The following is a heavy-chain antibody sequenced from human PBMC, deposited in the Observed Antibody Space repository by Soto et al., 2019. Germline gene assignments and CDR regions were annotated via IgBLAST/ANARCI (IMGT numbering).Heavy chain of an antibody. CDR1: GFTFSDYY. D-gene: IGHD6-6*01. J-gene: IGHJ4*02. Sequence: GGSLRLSCSASGFTFSDYYMSWIRQAPGKGLVWVSRINADGSSTSYADSVKGRFTISRDNAKNKLYLQMNSLSADDTAVYFCVRLSSAYDSWGQGTLVTVSA. CDR3: VRLSSAYDS. V-gene: IGHV3-74*01. CDR2: INADGSST.